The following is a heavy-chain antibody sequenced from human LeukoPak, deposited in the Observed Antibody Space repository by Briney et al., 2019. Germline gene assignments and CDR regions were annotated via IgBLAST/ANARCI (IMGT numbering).Heavy chain of an antibody. CDR1: GGSFSGYY. Sequence: PSETLSLTRAVYGGSFSGYYWSWIRQPPGKGLEWIGEINHSGSTNYNPSLKSRVTISVDTSKNQFSLKLNSVTAADTAVYYCARVGLGSGWYLGQPSDYWGQGTLVTVSS. CDR3: ARVGLGSGWYLGQPSDY. V-gene: IGHV4-34*01. D-gene: IGHD6-19*01. CDR2: INHSGST. J-gene: IGHJ4*02.